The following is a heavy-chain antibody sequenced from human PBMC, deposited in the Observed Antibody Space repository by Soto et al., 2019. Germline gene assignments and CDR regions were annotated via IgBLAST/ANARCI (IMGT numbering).Heavy chain of an antibody. CDR1: GYTFTGYY. D-gene: IGHD3-3*01. Sequence: SVKVSCKASGYTFTGYYMHCVRQAPGQGHEWMGWINPNSGGTNYAQKFQGWVTMTRDTSISTAYMELSKLRSDDTAVYYCAREGRRTYYDLWSGPPEPPLFDYWGQGTLVTVSS. CDR2: INPNSGGT. V-gene: IGHV1-2*04. J-gene: IGHJ4*02. CDR3: AREGRRTYYDLWSGPPEPPLFDY.